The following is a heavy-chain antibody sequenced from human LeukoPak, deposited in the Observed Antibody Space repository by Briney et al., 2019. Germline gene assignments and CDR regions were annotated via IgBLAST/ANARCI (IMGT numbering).Heavy chain of an antibody. J-gene: IGHJ3*02. V-gene: IGHV3-30*03. CDR1: GFTFSSYG. CDR2: ISYDGSNK. Sequence: PGGSLRLSCAASGFTFSSYGMHWVRQAPGKGLEWVAVISYDGSNKYYADSVKGRFTISRDNSKNTLYLQMNSLRAEDTAVYYCARDIPKSYDSSGFPAFDIWGQGTMVTVSS. CDR3: ARDIPKSYDSSGFPAFDI. D-gene: IGHD3-22*01.